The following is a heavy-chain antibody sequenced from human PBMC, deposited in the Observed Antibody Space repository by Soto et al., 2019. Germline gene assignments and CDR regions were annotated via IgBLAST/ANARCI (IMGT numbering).Heavy chain of an antibody. J-gene: IGHJ4*02. V-gene: IGHV1-18*01. CDR1: GYTFSSYG. CDR3: ATRSPAFDY. CDR2: ISGYSGDT. Sequence: ASVKVSCKTSGYTFSSYGFSWVRQAPGQGLEWMGWISGYSGDTNYAQKFQGRVAMTTDTSTSTAYMELRSLRSDDTAVYYCATRSPAFDYWGQGTLVTVSS.